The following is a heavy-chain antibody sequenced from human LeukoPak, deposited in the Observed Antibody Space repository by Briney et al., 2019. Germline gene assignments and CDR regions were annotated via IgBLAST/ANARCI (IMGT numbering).Heavy chain of an antibody. J-gene: IGHJ4*02. CDR1: GGSISSFH. D-gene: IGHD1-26*01. CDR3: ARCFGWDSFDY. CDR2: IYYSGST. Sequence: PSETLSLTCTVSGGSISSFHWSWIWQPPGKGLECIGYIYYSGSTNYNPSLKSRVTISVDTSKNQFSLRLNSVTAADTAVYYCARCFGWDSFDYWGQGTLVTVSS. V-gene: IGHV4-59*08.